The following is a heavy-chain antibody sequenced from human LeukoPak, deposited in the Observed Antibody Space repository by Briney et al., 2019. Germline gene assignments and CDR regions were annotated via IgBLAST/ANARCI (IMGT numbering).Heavy chain of an antibody. CDR1: GYTFTSYD. D-gene: IGHD1-26*01. CDR2: MNPNSGNT. V-gene: IGHV1-8*01. J-gene: IGHJ4*02. CDR3: ARGRARGSYYPFDY. Sequence: GASVKVSCKTSGYTFTSYDINWVRQATGQGLEWMGWMNPNSGNTGYAQKFQGRVTMTRNTSISTAYMELSSLRSEDTAVYYCARGRARGSYYPFDYWGQGTLVTVSS.